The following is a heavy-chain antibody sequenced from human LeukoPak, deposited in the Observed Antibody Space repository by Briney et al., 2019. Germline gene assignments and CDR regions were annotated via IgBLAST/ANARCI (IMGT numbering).Heavy chain of an antibody. CDR1: GGTFSSYA. D-gene: IGHD6-6*01. J-gene: IGHJ6*02. Sequence: SVKVSCKASGGTFSSYAISWVRQAPGQGLEWMGRIIPILGIASYAQKFQGRVTITADKSTSTAYMELSSLRSGDTAVYYCARGINSSSSYYYYGMDVWGQGTTVTVSS. CDR3: ARGINSSSSYYYYGMDV. CDR2: IIPILGIA. V-gene: IGHV1-69*04.